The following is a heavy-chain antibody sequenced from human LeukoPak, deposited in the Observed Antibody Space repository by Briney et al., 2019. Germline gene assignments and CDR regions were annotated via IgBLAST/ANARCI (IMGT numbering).Heavy chain of an antibody. Sequence: PGGSLRLSCAASGFTFSSYSMNWVRQAPGKGLEWVSAISGSGGSTYYADSVKGRFTISRDNSKNTLYLQMNSLRAEDTAVYYCAKDRVDDFWSGWLFDYWGQGTLVTVSS. CDR3: AKDRVDDFWSGWLFDY. D-gene: IGHD3-3*01. CDR2: ISGSGGST. V-gene: IGHV3-23*01. CDR1: GFTFSSYS. J-gene: IGHJ4*02.